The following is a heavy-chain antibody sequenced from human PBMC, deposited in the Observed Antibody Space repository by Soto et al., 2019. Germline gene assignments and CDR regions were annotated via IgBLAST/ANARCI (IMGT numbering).Heavy chain of an antibody. V-gene: IGHV4-38-2*01. J-gene: IGHJ4*02. CDR2: IYHSGST. CDR1: GYSISSGYY. D-gene: IGHD6-13*01. CDR3: ARGHSSSWYNFDY. Sequence: SETLSLTCAVSGYSISSGYYWGWIRQPPGKGLERIGSIYHSGSTYYNPSLKSRVTISVDTSKNQFSLKLSSVTAADTAVYYCARGHSSSWYNFDYWGQGTLVTVSS.